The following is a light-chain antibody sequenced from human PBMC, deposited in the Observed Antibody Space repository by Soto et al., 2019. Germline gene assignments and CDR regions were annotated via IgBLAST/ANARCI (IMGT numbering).Light chain of an antibody. Sequence: NFMLTQPHSVSESPGKTVTISCSRSSGSIATNYVQWYQQRPGSAPTTVIYDDNQRPPGVPDRFSGSIDSFSNSASLTISGLKAEDEADYYCQSYDSFNRVFGGGTKLTVL. V-gene: IGLV6-57*04. CDR3: QSYDSFNRV. J-gene: IGLJ3*02. CDR1: SGSIATNY. CDR2: DDN.